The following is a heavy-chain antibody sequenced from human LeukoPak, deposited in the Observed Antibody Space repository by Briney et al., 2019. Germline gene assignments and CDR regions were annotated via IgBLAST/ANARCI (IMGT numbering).Heavy chain of an antibody. CDR1: GASISSSAYY. CDR3: ATIGSSGTWAFDY. D-gene: IGHD3-10*01. Sequence: PSETLSLTCTVSGASISSSAYYWGWIRQPPGKGLEGMGSIDYSGSTYYNPSLKSRVTISVDTSKNQFSLKLNSVTAADTAVYYCATIGSSGTWAFDYWGQGTLVTVSS. CDR2: IDYSGST. J-gene: IGHJ4*02. V-gene: IGHV4-39*07.